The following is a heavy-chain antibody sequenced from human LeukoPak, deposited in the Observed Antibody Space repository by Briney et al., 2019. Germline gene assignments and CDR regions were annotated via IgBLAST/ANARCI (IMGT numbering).Heavy chain of an antibody. D-gene: IGHD3-9*01. V-gene: IGHV3-7*01. CDR3: ARGSSPGRDYYDILTGYSGSDFDY. CDR2: IKEEGSVI. J-gene: IGHJ4*02. CDR1: GFPLSIFG. Sequence: PAGGPLRLSCVPSGFPLSIFGMRWVQRAPGRGPEGLAIIKEEGSVIWDVESVRGRFTISRDNAKKSLYLQMNSLRAEDRAVYYCARGSSPGRDYYDILTGYSGSDFDYWGQGTLVTVSS.